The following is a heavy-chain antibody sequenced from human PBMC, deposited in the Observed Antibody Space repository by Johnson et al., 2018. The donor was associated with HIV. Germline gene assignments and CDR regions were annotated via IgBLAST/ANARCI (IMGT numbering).Heavy chain of an antibody. D-gene: IGHD1-26*01. J-gene: IGHJ3*02. CDR2: ISYDGSNN. CDR1: GFTFSNYG. CDR3: AKDPVGATWAFDI. V-gene: IGHV3-30*18. Sequence: QVQLVESGGGVVQPGRSLRLSCVVSGFTFSNYGMHWVRQAPGKGLEWVAVISYDGSNNYYGDSVKGRFTISRDNSKNTLYLQMNSLRAEDTAVYYCAKDPVGATWAFDIWGQGTMVTVSS.